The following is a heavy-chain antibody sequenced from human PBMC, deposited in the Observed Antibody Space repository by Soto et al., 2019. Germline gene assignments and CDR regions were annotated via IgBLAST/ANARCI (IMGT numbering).Heavy chain of an antibody. CDR1: GFTFSSYS. Sequence: PGGSLRLSCAASGFTFSSYSMHWVRQAPGKGLEWVSYISSSSSTIYYADSVKGRFTISRDNAKNSLYLQMNSLRAEDTAVYYCARGIRPNAFDIWGQGTMVTVSS. CDR2: ISSSSSTI. D-gene: IGHD1-1*01. J-gene: IGHJ3*02. V-gene: IGHV3-48*01. CDR3: ARGIRPNAFDI.